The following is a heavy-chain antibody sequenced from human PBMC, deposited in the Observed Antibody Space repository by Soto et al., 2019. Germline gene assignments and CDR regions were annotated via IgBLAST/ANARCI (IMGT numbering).Heavy chain of an antibody. CDR1: GGSFSKFA. CDR3: ARDDATHCGDDCYRYFYYGMDV. J-gene: IGHJ6*02. V-gene: IGHV1-69*13. D-gene: IGHD2-21*02. CDR2: VIPTLGTT. Sequence: SVKVSCKASGGSFSKFAINWVRQAPGQGLEWMGGVIPTLGTTDYAHKFQGRVTITADEATRTAYMELSGLRSEDTAVYYCARDDATHCGDDCYRYFYYGMDVWGQGTTVTVSS.